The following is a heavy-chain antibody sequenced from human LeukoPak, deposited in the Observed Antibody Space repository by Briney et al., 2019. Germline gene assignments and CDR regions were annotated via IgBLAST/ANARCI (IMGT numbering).Heavy chain of an antibody. J-gene: IGHJ3*02. V-gene: IGHV4-59*01. D-gene: IGHD6-19*01. CDR2: IYYSGST. CDR3: ARGGPGGASGQWLVLFDI. CDR1: GGSISSYY. Sequence: SETLSLTCTVSGGSISSYYWSWIRQPPGKGLEWIGYIYYSGSTNYNPSLKSRDTISVDTSKNQFSLKLSSVTAADTAVYCCARGGPGGASGQWLVLFDIWAQGTMVTVSS.